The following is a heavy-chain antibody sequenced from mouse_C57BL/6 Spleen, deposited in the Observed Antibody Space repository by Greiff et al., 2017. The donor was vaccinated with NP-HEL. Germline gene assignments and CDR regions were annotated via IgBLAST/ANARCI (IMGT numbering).Heavy chain of an antibody. CDR1: GYTFTSYW. Sequence: QVQLQQPGAELVKPGASVKMSCKASGYTFTSYWITWVKQRPGQGLEWIGDIYPGSGSTNYNEKFKSKATLTVDTSYSTAYMQLSSLRSEDSAVYYCARRGYDYDVAWFAYWGQGTLVTVSA. J-gene: IGHJ3*01. D-gene: IGHD2-4*01. V-gene: IGHV1-55*01. CDR2: IYPGSGST. CDR3: ARRGYDYDVAWFAY.